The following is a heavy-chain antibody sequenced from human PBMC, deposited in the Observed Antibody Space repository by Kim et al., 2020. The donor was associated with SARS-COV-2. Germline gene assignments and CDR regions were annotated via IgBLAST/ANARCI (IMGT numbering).Heavy chain of an antibody. Sequence: SETLSLTCAVYGGSFSGYYWSWIRQPPGKGLEWIGEINHSGSTNYNPSLKSRVTISVDTSKNQFSLKLSSVTAADTAVYYCAGGPSTRTVNPYGMDVWGQGTTVTVSS. CDR1: GGSFSGYY. D-gene: IGHD4-17*01. CDR2: INHSGST. CDR3: AGGPSTRTVNPYGMDV. J-gene: IGHJ6*02. V-gene: IGHV4-34*01.